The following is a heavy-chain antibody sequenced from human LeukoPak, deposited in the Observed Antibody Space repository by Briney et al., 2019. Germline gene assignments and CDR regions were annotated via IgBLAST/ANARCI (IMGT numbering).Heavy chain of an antibody. CDR3: TRDVYSGA. D-gene: IGHD1-26*01. V-gene: IGHV3-49*04. J-gene: IGHJ4*02. CDR1: GFTFSSYA. Sequence: GGSLRLSCAASGFTFSSYAMSWVRQAPGKGLEWVGFIRSKAYGGTTEYAASVKGRFTISRDDSKSIAYLQMNSLKTEDTAVYYCTRDVYSGAWGQGTLVTVSS. CDR2: IRSKAYGGTT.